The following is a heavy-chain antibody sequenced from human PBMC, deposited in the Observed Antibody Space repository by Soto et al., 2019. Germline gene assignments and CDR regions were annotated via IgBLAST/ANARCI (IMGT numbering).Heavy chain of an antibody. J-gene: IGHJ4*02. Sequence: SETLSLTCAVDGGSFSGYYWSWIRQPPGKGLEWIGEINHSGSTNYNPSLKSRVTISVDTSKNQFSLKLSSVTAADTTVYYCARVGQWLVSGGDYWGQGTLVTVSS. V-gene: IGHV4-34*01. CDR1: GGSFSGYY. D-gene: IGHD6-19*01. CDR3: ARVGQWLVSGGDY. CDR2: INHSGST.